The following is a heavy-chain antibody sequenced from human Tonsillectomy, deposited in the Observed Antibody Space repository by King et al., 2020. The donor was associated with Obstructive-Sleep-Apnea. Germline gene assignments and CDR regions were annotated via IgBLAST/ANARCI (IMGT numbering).Heavy chain of an antibody. D-gene: IGHD1-1*01. J-gene: IGHJ4*02. Sequence: QLQESGSGLVKPSQTLSLTCAVSGGSISSGGYSWSWIRQPPGKGLEWIGYIYHSGSTYSNPSLKSRVTMSVDRSKNQFSLKLSSVTAADTAVYYCAREGIRTNTFDYWGQGTLVTVSS. CDR2: IYHSGST. CDR3: AREGIRTNTFDY. CDR1: GGSISSGGYS. V-gene: IGHV4-30-2*01.